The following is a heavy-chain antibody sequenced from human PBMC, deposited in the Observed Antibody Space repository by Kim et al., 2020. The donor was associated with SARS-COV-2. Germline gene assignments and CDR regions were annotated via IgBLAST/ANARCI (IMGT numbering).Heavy chain of an antibody. J-gene: IGHJ6*02. D-gene: IGHD3-3*01. V-gene: IGHV3-74*01. CDR3: ARDRAEGAMEWLLPSFSLTDGMGV. CDR1: GFTFSSYW. Sequence: GGSLRLSCAASGFTFSSYWMHWVRQAPGKGLVWVSRINSDGSSTSYADSVKGRFTISRDNAKNTLYLQMNSLRAEDTAVYYCARDRAEGAMEWLLPSFSLTDGMGVWGQGTTVTVSS. CDR2: INSDGSST.